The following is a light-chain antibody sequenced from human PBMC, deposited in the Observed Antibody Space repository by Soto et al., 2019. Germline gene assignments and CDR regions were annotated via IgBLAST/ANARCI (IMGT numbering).Light chain of an antibody. CDR2: EVN. CDR3: SSYTSSSTLV. Sequence: QSALTQPPSASGSPGQSVAISCTGTSSDVGGYNYVSWYQQHPGKAPKLMIYEVNKRPSGVSNRFSGSKSGNTASLTISGLQAEDEADYYCSSYTSSSTLVFGGGTQLTVL. V-gene: IGLV2-14*01. J-gene: IGLJ2*01. CDR1: SSDVGGYNY.